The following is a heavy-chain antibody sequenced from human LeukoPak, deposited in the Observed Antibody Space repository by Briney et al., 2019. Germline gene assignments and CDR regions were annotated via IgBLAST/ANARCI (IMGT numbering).Heavy chain of an antibody. Sequence: GGSLRLSCAASGFTFSSYAMSWVRQAPGKGLDWVSTIRDTGDSTFYAASVRGRFTISRDNSKSTLYLQMNSLRDEDTAIYYCARATGWVDPFDYWGQGSLVTVSS. D-gene: IGHD2-15*01. CDR3: ARATGWVDPFDY. J-gene: IGHJ4*02. V-gene: IGHV3-23*01. CDR1: GFTFSSYA. CDR2: IRDTGDST.